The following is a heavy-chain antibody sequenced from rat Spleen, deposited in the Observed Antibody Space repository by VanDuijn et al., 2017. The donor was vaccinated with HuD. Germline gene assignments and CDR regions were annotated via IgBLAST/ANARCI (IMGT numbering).Heavy chain of an antibody. CDR3: ARPLALNWFAY. D-gene: IGHD3-2*01. CDR1: GFNFNDYW. V-gene: IGHV5-22*01. J-gene: IGHJ3*01. CDR2: IIYDGSRT. Sequence: EVQLVESGGGLVRPGRSMKLSCAASGFNFNDYWMGWVRQAPKKGLEWVGSIIYDGSRTYYRDSVKGRFTLSRENAKSTLYLQMNSLRSEDTATYFCARPLALNWFAYWGQGTLVTVSS.